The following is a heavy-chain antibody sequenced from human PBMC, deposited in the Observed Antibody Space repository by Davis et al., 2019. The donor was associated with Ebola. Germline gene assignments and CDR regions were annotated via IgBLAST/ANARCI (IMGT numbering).Heavy chain of an antibody. CDR2: INPYSGGT. V-gene: IGHV1-2*06. CDR1: GGTFSSSA. J-gene: IGHJ4*02. CDR3: ARGPAS. Sequence: AASVKVSCKASGGTFSSSAISWVRQAPGQGLEWMGRINPYSGGTNYAQKFQGRVTMTRDTSISTAYMELSRLRSDDTAVYYCARGPASWGQGTLVTVSS.